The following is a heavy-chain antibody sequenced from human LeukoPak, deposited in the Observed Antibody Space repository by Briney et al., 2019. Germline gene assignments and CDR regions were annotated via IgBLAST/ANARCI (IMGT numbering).Heavy chain of an antibody. V-gene: IGHV1-46*01. CDR3: ARSAYSSPRGGFDP. J-gene: IGHJ5*02. Sequence: ASVKVSCKASGYTFTNYYIHWVRQAPGQGLEWMGIINPSGGSTSYAQKFQGRVTMTRDMSTSTVYMKLSSLRSEDTAVYYCARSAYSSPRGGFDPWGQGTLVTVSS. CDR1: GYTFTNYY. CDR2: INPSGGST. D-gene: IGHD6-13*01.